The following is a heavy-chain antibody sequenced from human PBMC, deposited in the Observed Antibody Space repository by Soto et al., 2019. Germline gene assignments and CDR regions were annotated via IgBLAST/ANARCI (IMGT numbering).Heavy chain of an antibody. CDR3: ARSQGSSTSLEIYYYYYYGMDV. CDR1: GGTFSSYA. J-gene: IGHJ6*02. V-gene: IGHV1-69*01. D-gene: IGHD2-2*01. Sequence: QVQLVQSGAEVKKPGSSVKVSCQASGGTFSSYAISWVRQAPGQGLEWMGGIIAISGTANYAQKFQGRVTITADESTSTAYMELSSLRSEDTAVYYCARSQGSSTSLEIYYYYYYGMDVWGQGTTVTVSS. CDR2: IIAISGTA.